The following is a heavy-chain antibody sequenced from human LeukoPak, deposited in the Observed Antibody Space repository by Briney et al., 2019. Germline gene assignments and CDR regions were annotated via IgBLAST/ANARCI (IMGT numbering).Heavy chain of an antibody. CDR2: IYYIGST. V-gene: IGHV4-59*08. D-gene: IGHD1-26*01. CDR3: ARRWAYDYFDY. CDR1: GFTFSSYA. Sequence: GSLRLSCAASGFTFSSYAMSWVRQAPGKGLEWIGYIYYIGSTNYNPSLKSRVTISVDTSKNQFSLKLSSVSAADTAVYYCARRWAYDYFDYWGQGTLVTVSS. J-gene: IGHJ4*02.